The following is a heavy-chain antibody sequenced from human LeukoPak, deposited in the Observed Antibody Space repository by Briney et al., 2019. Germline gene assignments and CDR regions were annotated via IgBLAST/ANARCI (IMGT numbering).Heavy chain of an antibody. CDR2: ISAYNGNT. V-gene: IGHV1-18*01. CDR1: GYTFINYG. Sequence: ASVKVSCKTSGYTFINYGISWVRQAPGQSLEWMGWISAYNGNTRYAQKFHGRVTMITDTSTNTVYMELRSLRSDDTALYYCARLVDTTMALPDYWCQGTLVTVSS. D-gene: IGHD5-18*01. CDR3: ARLVDTTMALPDY. J-gene: IGHJ4*02.